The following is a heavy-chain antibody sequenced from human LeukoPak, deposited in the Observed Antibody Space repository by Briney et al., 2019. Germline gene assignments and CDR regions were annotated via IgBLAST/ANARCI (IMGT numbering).Heavy chain of an antibody. D-gene: IGHD1-20*01. V-gene: IGHV4-34*01. CDR1: GGSFSGYY. CDR3: ASSNWNDGGGGFDP. Sequence: SSETLSLTCAVYGGSFSGYYWSWIRQPPGKGLEWIGEINHSGSTNYNPSLKSRVTISVDTSKNQFSLKLSSVTAADTAVYYCASSNWNDGGGGFDPWGQGTLVTVSS. CDR2: INHSGST. J-gene: IGHJ5*02.